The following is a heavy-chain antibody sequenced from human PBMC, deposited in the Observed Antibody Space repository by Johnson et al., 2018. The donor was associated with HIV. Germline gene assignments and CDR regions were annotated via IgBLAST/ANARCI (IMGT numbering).Heavy chain of an antibody. J-gene: IGHJ3*02. CDR2: ISYDGSNK. V-gene: IGHV3-30-3*01. Sequence: QVQLVESGGGVVQPGRSLRLSCAASGFTFSSYAMHWVRQAPGKGLEWVAVISYDGSNKYYADSVKGRFTISRDNSKNTLYRQMNSLRAEDTALYYCARALYFYESTRPLEFEAFDICGQGTMVTVSS. CDR1: GFTFSSYA. D-gene: IGHD3-22*01. CDR3: ARALYFYESTRPLEFEAFDI.